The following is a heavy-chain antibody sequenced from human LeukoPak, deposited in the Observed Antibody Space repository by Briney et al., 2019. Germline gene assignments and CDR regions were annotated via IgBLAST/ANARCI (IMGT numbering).Heavy chain of an antibody. J-gene: IGHJ3*02. CDR3: ARGYSSSWYDAFDI. D-gene: IGHD6-13*01. V-gene: IGHV1-2*06. CDR2: INPNSGGT. Sequence: ASVKVSCKASGGTFSSYAISWVRQAPGQGLEWMGRINPNSGGTNYAQKFQGRVTMTRDTSISTAYMELSRLRSDDTAVYYCARGYSSSWYDAFDIWGQGTMVTVSS. CDR1: GGTFSSYA.